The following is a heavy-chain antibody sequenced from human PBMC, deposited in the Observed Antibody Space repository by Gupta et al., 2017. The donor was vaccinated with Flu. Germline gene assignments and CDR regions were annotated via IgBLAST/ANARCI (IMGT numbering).Heavy chain of an antibody. CDR2: IKQDGREK. CDR3: ARGSDFWTGLNWFDP. D-gene: IGHD3-3*01. V-gene: IGHV3-7*01. Sequence: QVPGKGLEWVANIKQDGREKYYVDSVKGRFTVSRDNAKNSLYLQMNSLRAEDTAVYFCARGSDFWTGLNWFDPWGQGTLVTVSS. J-gene: IGHJ5*02.